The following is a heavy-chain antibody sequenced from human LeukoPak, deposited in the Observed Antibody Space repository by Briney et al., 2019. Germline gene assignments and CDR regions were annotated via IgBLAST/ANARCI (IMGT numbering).Heavy chain of an antibody. J-gene: IGHJ6*04. CDR3: ARRPPYCTNGVCLDV. Sequence: ASVKVSCKASGYTFASYYMHWVRQAPGQGLEWMGRINPNSGGTNYAQKFQGRVTMTRDTSISTAYMELSRLRSDDTAVYYCARRPPYCTNGVCLDVWGKGTTVTVSS. D-gene: IGHD2-8*01. CDR2: INPNSGGT. V-gene: IGHV1-2*06. CDR1: GYTFASYY.